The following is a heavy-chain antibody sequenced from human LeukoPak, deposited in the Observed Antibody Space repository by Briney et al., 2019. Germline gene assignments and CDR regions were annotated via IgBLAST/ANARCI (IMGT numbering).Heavy chain of an antibody. CDR1: GGTFSSYA. CDR3: ASSDPLYSSSWYFRTAAFDY. V-gene: IGHV1-69*13. CDR2: IIPIFGTA. J-gene: IGHJ4*02. D-gene: IGHD6-13*01. Sequence: WASVKVSCKASGGTFSSYAISWVRQAPGQGLEWMGGIIPIFGTANYAQKFQGRVTITADESTSTAYMELSSLRSEDTAVYYCASSDPLYSSSWYFRTAAFDYWGQGTLVTVSS.